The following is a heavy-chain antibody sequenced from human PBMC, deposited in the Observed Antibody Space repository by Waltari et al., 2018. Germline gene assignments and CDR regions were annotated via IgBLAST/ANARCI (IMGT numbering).Heavy chain of an antibody. V-gene: IGHV3-48*03. CDR1: GFSLNDYE. CDR3: ARDPRPTDFYYYMDV. CDR2: ISSDSETI. J-gene: IGHJ6*03. Sequence: EAQLVESGGNLVQPGGSLRPSCVGSGFSLNDYELNWVRQAPGKGLEWISYISSDSETIYYADSVRGRFTVSRDTARSALFLQMHSLSAEDTATYFCARDPRPTDFYYYMDVWGKGTTVTVSS.